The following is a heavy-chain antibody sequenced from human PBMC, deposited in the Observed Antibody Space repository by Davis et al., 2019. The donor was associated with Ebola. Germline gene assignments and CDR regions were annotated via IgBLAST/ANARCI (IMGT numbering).Heavy chain of an antibody. J-gene: IGHJ6*03. Sequence: ASVKVSCKASGDTFSSFGISWVRQAPGQGLEWMGWINPYNAYRNYAQRFQGRVTMTTDTSTNTAYMELRSLRSDDTAMYYCSRDPANGGWYGFQYYYYYMDVWGKGTTVTVSS. CDR3: SRDPANGGWYGFQYYYYYMDV. D-gene: IGHD6-19*01. V-gene: IGHV1-18*01. CDR2: INPYNAYR. CDR1: GDTFSSFG.